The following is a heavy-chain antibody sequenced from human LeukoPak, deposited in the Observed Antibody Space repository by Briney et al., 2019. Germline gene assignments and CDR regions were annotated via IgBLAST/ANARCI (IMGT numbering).Heavy chain of an antibody. Sequence: PGGSLRLSCAASGFTFSNNDMSWVRQAPGKGLEWVSGTSWNSGNIGYADSVKGRFTISRDNAKNSLYLQMNSLRAEDTALYYCAKDASPYNWNDFDYWGQGTLVTVSS. J-gene: IGHJ4*02. V-gene: IGHV3-9*01. CDR2: TSWNSGNI. D-gene: IGHD1-1*01. CDR3: AKDASPYNWNDFDY. CDR1: GFTFSNND.